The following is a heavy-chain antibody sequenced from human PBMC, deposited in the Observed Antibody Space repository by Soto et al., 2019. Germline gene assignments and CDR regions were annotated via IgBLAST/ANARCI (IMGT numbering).Heavy chain of an antibody. J-gene: IGHJ5*02. Sequence: SETLSLTCSVSGGSISSGDYYWSWVRQPPGKGLEWIGNIFYTWNTYYNPSLKSRLSISVDASKNHFSLKLSSVTAADTAVYYCARETYCNPTGCSNWFDPWGQGTLVTVYS. CDR1: GGSISSGDYY. CDR3: ARETYCNPTGCSNWFDP. CDR2: IFYTWNT. V-gene: IGHV4-30-4*01. D-gene: IGHD2-2*01.